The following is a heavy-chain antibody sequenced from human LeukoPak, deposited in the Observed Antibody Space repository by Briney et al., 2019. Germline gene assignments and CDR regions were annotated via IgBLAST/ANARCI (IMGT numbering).Heavy chain of an antibody. CDR2: IYTSGST. CDR1: GGSISSYY. V-gene: IGHV4-4*07. J-gene: IGHJ6*03. CDR3: ARVSAGKGYYYYYMDV. D-gene: IGHD6-13*01. Sequence: PSETLSLTCTVSGGSISSYYWSWIRQPAGKGLEWIGRIYTSGSTNYNPSLKSQVTMSVDTSKNQFSLKLSSVTAADTAVYYCARVSAGKGYYYYYMDVWGKGTTVTVSS.